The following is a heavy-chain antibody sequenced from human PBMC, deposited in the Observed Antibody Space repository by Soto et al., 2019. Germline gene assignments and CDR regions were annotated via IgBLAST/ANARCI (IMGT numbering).Heavy chain of an antibody. CDR2: ISSSSSTI. J-gene: IGHJ4*02. D-gene: IGHD6-19*01. V-gene: IGHV3-48*02. CDR3: ARDSGVYHVYSSGWYGPYGNFDY. Sequence: GGSLRLSCAASGFTFSSYSMNWVRQAPGKGLEWVSYISSSSSTIYYADSVKGRFTISRDNAKNSLYLQMNSLRDEDTAVYYCARDSGVYHVYSSGWYGPYGNFDYWGQGTLVTVSS. CDR1: GFTFSSYS.